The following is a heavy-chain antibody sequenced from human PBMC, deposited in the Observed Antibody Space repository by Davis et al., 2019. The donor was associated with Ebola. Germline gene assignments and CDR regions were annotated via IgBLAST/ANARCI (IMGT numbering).Heavy chain of an antibody. CDR2: ISGSGGST. CDR3: AKERILWFGELLYPNNWFDP. V-gene: IGHV3-23*01. D-gene: IGHD3-10*01. Sequence: GGSLRLSCADSVITFSSYAMTWVRQAPGKGLEWVSAISGSGGSTYYADSVKGRFTISRDHSKKTLYLQMNSLRAEDTAVYYCAKERILWFGELLYPNNWFDPWGQGTLVTVSS. CDR1: VITFSSYA. J-gene: IGHJ5*02.